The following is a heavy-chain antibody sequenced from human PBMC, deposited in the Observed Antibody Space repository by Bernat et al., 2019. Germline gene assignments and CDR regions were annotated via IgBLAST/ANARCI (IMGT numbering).Heavy chain of an antibody. CDR3: AKDSYGEEGWFDP. CDR1: GFTFSSYS. Sequence: EVQLVESGGGLVQPGGSLRLSCAASGFTFSSYSMNWVRQAPGKGLEWVSYISSSSSTIYYADSVKGRFTISRDNAKNSLYLQMNSLRAEDTAVYYCAKDSYGEEGWFDPWGQGTLVTVSS. D-gene: IGHD4-17*01. V-gene: IGHV3-48*01. CDR2: ISSSSSTI. J-gene: IGHJ5*02.